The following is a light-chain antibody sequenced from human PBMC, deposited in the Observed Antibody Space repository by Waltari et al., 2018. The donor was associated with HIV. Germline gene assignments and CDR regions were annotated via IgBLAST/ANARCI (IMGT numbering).Light chain of an antibody. CDR3: SSYRRDSTQV. CDR2: EVS. CDR1: SSDVGSFNF. J-gene: IGLJ2*01. V-gene: IGLV2-14*01. Sequence: QSALTQPASVSGSPGQSITIPCTGSSSDVGSFNFVSWYQQYPGKSPKLVIFEVSRLPAGVSSRSSCSNACNTASLTISGLQAEDEADYHCSSYRRDSTQVFGGGTKLTVL.